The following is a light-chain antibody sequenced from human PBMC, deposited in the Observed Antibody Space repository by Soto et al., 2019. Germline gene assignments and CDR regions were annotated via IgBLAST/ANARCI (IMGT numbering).Light chain of an antibody. CDR2: GAS. V-gene: IGKV1-39*01. CDR1: QIIARY. J-gene: IGKJ2*03. Sequence: DIQMTQSPSSLSASVGDRVTITCRASQIIARYLNWYQQKPGKAPRLLVYGASNLQSGVPSRFSGSGSGTEFTLTISCLQPEDFATYYCEQTYSRVSGYSFGHGTKLDFK. CDR3: EQTYSRVSGYS.